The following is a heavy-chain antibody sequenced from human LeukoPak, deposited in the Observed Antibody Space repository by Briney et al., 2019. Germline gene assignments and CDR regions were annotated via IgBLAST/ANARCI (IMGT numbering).Heavy chain of an antibody. CDR2: ISGSGGST. J-gene: IGHJ3*02. CDR3: AKSRAQYSSSWYDAFDI. Sequence: PGGSLRLSCAASGFTFSSYAMSWVRQAPGKGLEWVSAISGSGGSTYYADSVKGRFTISRDNSKNTLYLQMNSLRAEDTAVYYCAKSRAQYSSSWYDAFDIWGQGTMVTVSS. D-gene: IGHD6-13*01. CDR1: GFTFSSYA. V-gene: IGHV3-23*01.